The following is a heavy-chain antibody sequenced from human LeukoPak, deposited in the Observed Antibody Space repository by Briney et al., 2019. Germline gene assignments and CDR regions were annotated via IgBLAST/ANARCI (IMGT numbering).Heavy chain of an antibody. CDR3: ARAGYSYGEAYYYYYYMDV. Sequence: SETLSLTCTVSGDSISSTSYYWGWIRQPPGKGLEWIGSIYYSGETYYNPSLRSRVTISMDTSKNQFSLKLSSVTAADTAVYYCARAGYSYGEAYYYYYYMDVWGKGTTVTISS. V-gene: IGHV4-39*07. J-gene: IGHJ6*03. CDR1: GDSISSTSYY. D-gene: IGHD5-18*01. CDR2: IYYSGET.